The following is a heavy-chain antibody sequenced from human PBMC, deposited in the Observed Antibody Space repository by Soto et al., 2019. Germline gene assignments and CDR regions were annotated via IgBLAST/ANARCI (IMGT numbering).Heavy chain of an antibody. J-gene: IGHJ4*02. V-gene: IGHV3-23*01. Sequence: EVQLLESGGTLVQPGGSLRLSCAASGFTFSTYAMNWVRQAPGKGREWDSGIGASGGSTYYSDSLKGRFTISRDNSRNTVFLQMKSLRAEDTAVYYCAKSLGVGATTEGIDYGGQGTLVTVSS. CDR1: GFTFSTYA. D-gene: IGHD1-26*01. CDR2: IGASGGST. CDR3: AKSLGVGATTEGIDY.